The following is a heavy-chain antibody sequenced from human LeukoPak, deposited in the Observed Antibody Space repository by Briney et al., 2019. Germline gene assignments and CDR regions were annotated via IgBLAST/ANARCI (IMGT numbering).Heavy chain of an antibody. CDR1: GFTFSSYS. CDR2: ISSSSSYI. Sequence: GGSLRLSCAASGFTFSSYSMNWVRQAPEKGLEWVSSISSSSSYIYYADSVKGRFTISRDNAKNSLYLQMNSLRAEDTAVYYCARRSDNWNDAFDIWGQGTMVTVSS. J-gene: IGHJ3*02. V-gene: IGHV3-21*01. CDR3: ARRSDNWNDAFDI. D-gene: IGHD1-20*01.